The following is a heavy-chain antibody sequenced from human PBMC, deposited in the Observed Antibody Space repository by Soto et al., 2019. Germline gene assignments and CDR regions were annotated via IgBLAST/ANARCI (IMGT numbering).Heavy chain of an antibody. Sequence: ASVKVSCKASGYTFTSYGISWVRQAPGQGLEWMGWISAYNGNTNYAQKLQGRVTMTTDTSTSTAYMELRSLRSDDTAVYYCARDKKDFWSGFNWSDPWGQGTLVTVSS. CDR3: ARDKKDFWSGFNWSDP. V-gene: IGHV1-18*01. CDR1: GYTFTSYG. D-gene: IGHD3-3*01. CDR2: ISAYNGNT. J-gene: IGHJ5*02.